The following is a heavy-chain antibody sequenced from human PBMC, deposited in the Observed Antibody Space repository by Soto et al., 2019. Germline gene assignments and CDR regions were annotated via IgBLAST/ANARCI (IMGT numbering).Heavy chain of an antibody. J-gene: IGHJ4*02. Sequence: GGSLRLSCAASGFAFSNYAMSWVRQAPGKGLEWVSSISSGGGSTYYADSVKGRFTISRDNSKNTLYLQMNSLRAEDTAVYYCAKVPAYDYVWGTYYYFDYWGLGALVTVSS. V-gene: IGHV3-23*01. CDR2: ISSGGGST. CDR1: GFAFSNYA. D-gene: IGHD3-16*01. CDR3: AKVPAYDYVWGTYYYFDY.